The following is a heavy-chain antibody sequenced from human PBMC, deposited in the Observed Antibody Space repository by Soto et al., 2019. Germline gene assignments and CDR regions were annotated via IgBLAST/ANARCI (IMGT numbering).Heavy chain of an antibody. CDR1: GVTLNNYI. D-gene: IGHD4-17*01. CDR2: IIPILGIP. Sequence: QVNLVQSGAEMRKPGSSVKVSCKTSGVTLNNYIIGWVRQAPGQGLEWMGRIIPILGIPNYSQRFQDRLTIAADRSTNTVFMDLSSLRSEDTAIYFCARGGVVGSGDYSTWGQGTLVTVSS. CDR3: ARGGVVGSGDYST. J-gene: IGHJ5*02. V-gene: IGHV1-69*02.